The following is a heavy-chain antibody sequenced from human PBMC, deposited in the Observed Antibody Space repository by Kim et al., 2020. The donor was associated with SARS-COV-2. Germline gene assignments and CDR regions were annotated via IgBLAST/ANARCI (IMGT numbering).Heavy chain of an antibody. CDR2: IWYDGSNK. CDR1: GFTFSSYG. Sequence: GGSLRLSCAASGFTFSSYGMHWVRQAPGKGLEWVAVIWYDGSNKYYADSVKGRFTISRDNSKNTLYLQMNSLRAEDTAVYYCARDGRITMVRSMDVWGQGPTVTVPS. CDR3: ARDGRITMVRSMDV. D-gene: IGHD3-10*01. V-gene: IGHV3-33*01. J-gene: IGHJ6*02.